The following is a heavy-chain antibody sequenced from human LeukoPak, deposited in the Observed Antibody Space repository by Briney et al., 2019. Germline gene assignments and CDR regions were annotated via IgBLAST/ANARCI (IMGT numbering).Heavy chain of an antibody. CDR1: GGYISSSSYY. CDR2: VSYTGST. Sequence: SETLSLTCTVSGGYISSSSYYWGSIRQPPGKGLEWIGSVSYTGSTYYNPSLKSRVSISADTSKNQFSLKLSSVTAADTAIYYCARSFGYSYGLPFDYWGQGNLVTVPS. D-gene: IGHD5-18*01. J-gene: IGHJ4*02. V-gene: IGHV4-39*01. CDR3: ARSFGYSYGLPFDY.